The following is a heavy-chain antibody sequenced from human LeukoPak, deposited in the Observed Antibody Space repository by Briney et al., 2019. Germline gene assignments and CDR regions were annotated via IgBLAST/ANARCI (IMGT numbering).Heavy chain of an antibody. D-gene: IGHD3-9*01. J-gene: IGHJ3*02. CDR3: AKVGHKFYDILTGPSRGAFDI. CDR2: ISWNSGSI. Sequence: PGGSLRLSCAASGFTFDDYAMHWVRQAPGKGLEWVSGISWNSGSIGYADSVKGRFTISRDNAKNSLYLQMNSLRAEDTALYYCAKVGHKFYDILTGPSRGAFDIWGQGTMVTVSS. V-gene: IGHV3-9*01. CDR1: GFTFDDYA.